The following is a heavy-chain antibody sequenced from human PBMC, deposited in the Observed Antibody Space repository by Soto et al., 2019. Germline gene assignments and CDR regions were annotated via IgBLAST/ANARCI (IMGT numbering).Heavy chain of an antibody. J-gene: IGHJ4*02. CDR1: GFTVVSHY. CDR2: IYTGGAT. CDR3: ETSPRDFYFDS. Sequence: GGSLRLSCAASGFTVVSHYMSWVRQAPGKGLEWVSVIYTGGATYYADSVKGRFTISRDNSKNTLHLQMNSLRADDTAVYYCETSPRDFYFDSWGQGILVTVYS. V-gene: IGHV3-53*01. D-gene: IGHD3-3*01.